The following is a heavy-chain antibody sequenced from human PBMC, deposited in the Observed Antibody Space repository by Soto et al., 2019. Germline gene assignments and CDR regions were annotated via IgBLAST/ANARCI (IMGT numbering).Heavy chain of an antibody. CDR2: IYYSGST. J-gene: IGHJ3*02. CDR1: GGSISHYY. D-gene: IGHD1-26*01. Sequence: QVQLQESGPGLVKPSETLSLTCTVSGGSISHYYWSWIRQPPGKGLEWIGHIYYSGSTNYKPTLKSRVTMSVDKSKNQFSIKMISVTAADTAVYYCASQREYNGSWHDAFDIWGQGTMVTVSS. V-gene: IGHV4-59*12. CDR3: ASQREYNGSWHDAFDI.